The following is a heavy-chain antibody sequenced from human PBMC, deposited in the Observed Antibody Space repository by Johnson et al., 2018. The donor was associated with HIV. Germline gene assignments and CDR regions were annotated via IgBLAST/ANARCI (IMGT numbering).Heavy chain of an antibody. V-gene: IGHV3-30*04. D-gene: IGHD1-26*01. J-gene: IGHJ3*02. CDR2: ISYDGSNK. CDR1: GFTFSSYA. CDR3: ARDGHGIWENVAFDI. Sequence: QVQLVESGGGVVQPGRSLRLSCAASGFTFSSYAMHWVRQAPGKGLEWVAVISYDGSNKYYADSVRGRFTISRDNSKNTLYLQMNSLRAEDTVVYYCARDGHGIWENVAFDIWGQGTMVTVSS.